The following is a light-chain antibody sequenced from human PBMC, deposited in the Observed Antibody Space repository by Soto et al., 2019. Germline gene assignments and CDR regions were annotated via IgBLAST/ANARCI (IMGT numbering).Light chain of an antibody. Sequence: QSALTQPPSASGSPGQSVTISCTGTSGDIGGYNAVSWFQQNPGNAPKLLIYEVTKRPSGVPDRFSGSKSGNTASLTVYGLQAEDEADYYCSSYGGADNYVVFGGGTTVTVL. V-gene: IGLV2-8*01. J-gene: IGLJ2*01. CDR1: SGDIGGYNA. CDR3: SSYGGADNYVV. CDR2: EVT.